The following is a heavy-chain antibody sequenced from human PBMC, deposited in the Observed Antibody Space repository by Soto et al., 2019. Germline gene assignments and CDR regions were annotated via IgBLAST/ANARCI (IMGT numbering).Heavy chain of an antibody. CDR3: ARVLGTYSRVGTFDY. CDR1: GFTFSRYA. Sequence: LRLSCAASGFTFSRYAVHWVRQAPGKGLEWVAVISYDGSNRYYADSVKGRFTISRDNSKNTLYLQMNSLRAEDTAVYYCARVLGTYSRVGTFDYWGQGTLVTVSS. D-gene: IGHD1-26*01. J-gene: IGHJ4*02. CDR2: ISYDGSNR. V-gene: IGHV3-30-3*01.